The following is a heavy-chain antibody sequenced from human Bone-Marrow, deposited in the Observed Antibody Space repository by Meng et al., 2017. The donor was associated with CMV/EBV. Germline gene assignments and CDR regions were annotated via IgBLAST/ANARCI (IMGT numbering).Heavy chain of an antibody. CDR2: IKHSGST. V-gene: IGHV4-34*01. D-gene: IGHD3-22*01. J-gene: IGHJ6*02. CDR3: VRNYDSGGYYPWRYYYGRDV. CDR1: GGSFSGYF. Sequence: SEILSLTCAAKGGSFSGYFWTWIRQPPGKGLEWIGEIKHSGSTNYNPSLKSRVTISVDTSKNQFALKLSSVTAADTAVYYCVRNYDSGGYYPWRYYYGRDVWGQQNPVNVAS.